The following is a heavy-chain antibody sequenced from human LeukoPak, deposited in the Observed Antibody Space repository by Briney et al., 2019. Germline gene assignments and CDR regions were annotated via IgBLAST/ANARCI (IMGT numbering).Heavy chain of an antibody. Sequence: ASVKVSCKASGYTFTGYYIHWVRQAPGQGLEWMGWINPNSGGTNYAQKFQGRVTMTRDTSISTAYMELSRLRSDDTAVYYCARNFAKISSSWYNWFDPWGQGTLVTVSS. V-gene: IGHV1-2*02. J-gene: IGHJ5*02. CDR2: INPNSGGT. CDR3: ARNFAKISSSWYNWFDP. CDR1: GYTFTGYY. D-gene: IGHD6-13*01.